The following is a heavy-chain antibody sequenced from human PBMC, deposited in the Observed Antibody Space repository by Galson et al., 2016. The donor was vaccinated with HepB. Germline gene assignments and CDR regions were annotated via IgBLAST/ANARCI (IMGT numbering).Heavy chain of an antibody. D-gene: IGHD3-22*01. Sequence: SLRLSCAVSGFSFRSHAMNWARQAPGKGLEWVSSISSGSSYTYYADSVKGRFTISRDNAKNSLYLQMNSLRAEDTAVYFCARVMNSGYPFSWGQGTLVTVSS. CDR3: ARVMNSGYPFS. CDR1: GFSFRSHA. CDR2: ISSGSSYT. V-gene: IGHV3-21*01. J-gene: IGHJ5*02.